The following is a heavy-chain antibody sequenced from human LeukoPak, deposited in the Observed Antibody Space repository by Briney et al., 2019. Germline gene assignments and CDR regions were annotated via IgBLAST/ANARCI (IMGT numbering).Heavy chain of an antibody. D-gene: IGHD2-15*01. CDR1: GGTFSSYA. CDR3: ARDHRRCSGGSCALGSY. CDR2: IIPIFGTA. J-gene: IGHJ4*02. V-gene: IGHV1-69*13. Sequence: SVKVSCKASGGTFSSYAISWVRQAPGQGLEWMGGIIPIFGTANYAQKFQGRVTITADESTSTAYMELSSLRSEDTAVYYCARDHRRCSGGSCALGSYWGQGALVTVSS.